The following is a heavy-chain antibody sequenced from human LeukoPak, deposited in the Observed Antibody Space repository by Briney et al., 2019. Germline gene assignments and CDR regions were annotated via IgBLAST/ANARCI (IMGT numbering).Heavy chain of an antibody. CDR2: ISAYNGNT. D-gene: IGHD3-3*02. CDR1: GYTFTSYG. CDR3: ARGLTISGVPTTTDY. J-gene: IGHJ4*02. Sequence: ASVMVSCRASGYTFTSYGISWVRQAPGQGLEWMGWISAYNGNTYYAQNFQGRVTMTTDTSTSTAYMELRRLTSDDTAVYYCARGLTISGVPTTTDYWGQGTLVTVSS. V-gene: IGHV1-18*01.